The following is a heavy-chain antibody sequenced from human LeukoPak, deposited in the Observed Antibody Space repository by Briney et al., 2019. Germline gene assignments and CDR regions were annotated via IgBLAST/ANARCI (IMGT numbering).Heavy chain of an antibody. Sequence: SATPTLPSPIQDGSFAGYYWSGNRQPPGKGQKRIGEINHSERTNYNPSLKSRGTISVDTSKNQFSLKLSSVTAADTAIYYCARGNFPPYYYRPFDYWGQGTLVTVSS. CDR2: INHSERT. D-gene: IGHD3-10*01. CDR3: ARGNFPPYYYRPFDY. CDR1: DGSFAGYY. V-gene: IGHV4-34*01. J-gene: IGHJ4*02.